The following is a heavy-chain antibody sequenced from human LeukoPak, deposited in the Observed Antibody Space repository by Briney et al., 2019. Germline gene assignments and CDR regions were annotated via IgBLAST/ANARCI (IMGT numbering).Heavy chain of an antibody. CDR1: GGTFTSYA. J-gene: IGHJ4*02. Sequence: ASVKVSCKASGGTFTSYAISWVRQAPGQGLEWRGRIIPILGIANYAQKFQGRVTITADKSTSTAYMELSSLRSEDTAVYYCARDKTGDPGAFDYWGQGTLVTVSS. CDR3: ARDKTGDPGAFDY. V-gene: IGHV1-69*04. D-gene: IGHD7-27*01. CDR2: IIPILGIA.